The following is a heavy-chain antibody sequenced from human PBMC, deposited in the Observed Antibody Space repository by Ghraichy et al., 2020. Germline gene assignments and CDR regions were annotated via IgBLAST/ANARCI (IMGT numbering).Heavy chain of an antibody. V-gene: IGHV4-31*03. CDR3: ARGLEDYYGSGGNWFDP. J-gene: IGHJ5*02. D-gene: IGHD3-10*01. CDR2: ISYTGGT. CDR1: GGSISSGGYY. Sequence: TLSLTCSVSGGSISSGGYYWNWIRQHPGKGLEYIGYISYTGGTSYNPSLRSRVTISVDTSKTQFSLKLSSVTAADTAVYYCARGLEDYYGSGGNWFDPWGQGTLVTVSS.